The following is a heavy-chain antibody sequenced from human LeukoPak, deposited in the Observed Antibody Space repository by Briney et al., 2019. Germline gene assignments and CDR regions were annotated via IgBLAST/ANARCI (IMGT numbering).Heavy chain of an antibody. V-gene: IGHV1-2*06. CDR3: ASLFPSTCQASSGPPTGIDY. J-gene: IGHJ4*02. CDR2: IYPSSGGT. Sequence: ASVTVSCKSSGYTFTGYYMHGVRQAPGQGLEGMGRIYPSSGGTNYAQKSQGRVTTTRATSISTANMERSSLRSDDTAVYYRASLFPSTCQASSGPPTGIDYWGQGTLVTVSS. D-gene: IGHD3-22*01. CDR1: GYTFTGYY.